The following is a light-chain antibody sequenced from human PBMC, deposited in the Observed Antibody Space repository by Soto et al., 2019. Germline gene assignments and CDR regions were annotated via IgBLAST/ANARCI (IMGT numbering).Light chain of an antibody. CDR2: EVT. CDR3: CSYAGTSTYV. V-gene: IGLV2-23*02. J-gene: IGLJ1*01. CDR1: SSDVGSYSL. Sequence: QSVLTQPASVSGSPGQSITISCTGNSSDVGSYSLVSWYQQYPGKAPKVMIYEVTKRPSGVSNRFSGSKSGNTASLTISGLQAEDEADYYCCSYAGTSTYVFGTGTKVTVL.